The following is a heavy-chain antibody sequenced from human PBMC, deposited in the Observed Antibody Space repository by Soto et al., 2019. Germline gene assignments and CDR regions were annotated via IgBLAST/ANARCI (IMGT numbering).Heavy chain of an antibody. J-gene: IGHJ4*02. CDR3: AKDNHDIVVVTAILY. D-gene: IGHD2-21*02. V-gene: IGHV3-23*01. Sequence: EVQLLESGGGLVQPGGSLRLSCAASGFTFSSYAMSWVRQAPGKGLEWVSAISGSGGSTYYADSVKGRFTISRDNSKNTLYLQMNSLRAEDTAVYDCAKDNHDIVVVTAILYWGQGTLVTVSS. CDR2: ISGSGGST. CDR1: GFTFSSYA.